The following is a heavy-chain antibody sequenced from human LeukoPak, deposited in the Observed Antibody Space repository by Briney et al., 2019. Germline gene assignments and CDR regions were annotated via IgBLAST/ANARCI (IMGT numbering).Heavy chain of an antibody. CDR3: ANNGYSSSWYLTGAFDI. D-gene: IGHD6-13*01. J-gene: IGHJ3*02. CDR2: IKQDGAEK. V-gene: IGHV3-7*01. CDR1: GFTFNTYW. Sequence: PGGSLRLSCAAPGFTFNTYWMNGVRQAPGKGLEWVANIKQDGAEKYYVDSVKGRFTISRDNAKSSLYLQMNSLRAEDTAVYYCANNGYSSSWYLTGAFDIWGQGTMVTVSS.